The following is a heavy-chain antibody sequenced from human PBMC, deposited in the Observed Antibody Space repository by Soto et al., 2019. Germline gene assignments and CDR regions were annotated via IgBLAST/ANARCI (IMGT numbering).Heavy chain of an antibody. D-gene: IGHD2-2*01. CDR1: GFPFSAYN. Sequence: GGSLRLSCTGSGFPFSAYNINWVRQAPGKGLEWVSSITVGSSHIYQPNSMKGRFTISRDDAKNSVYLQIDSLRDEDTALYYCSRSTEVGVRGAYSGQGTRVTVSS. V-gene: IGHV3-21*01. CDR3: SRSTEVGVRGAY. CDR2: ITVGSSHI. J-gene: IGHJ4*02.